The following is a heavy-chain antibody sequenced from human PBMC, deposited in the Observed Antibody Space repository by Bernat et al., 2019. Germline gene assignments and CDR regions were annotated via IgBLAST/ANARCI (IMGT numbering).Heavy chain of an antibody. D-gene: IGHD3-10*01. Sequence: QVQLVESGGGVVQPGGSLRLSCATSGFTFNSYGMHWVRQAPGKGLEWVAFIRYDGSNKNHADSVKGRFTISRDNSKNTLYLQMNSLRGEDTAVYYCARESSYYYGSGSYSYYFDYWGQGTLVTVSS. V-gene: IGHV3-30*02. CDR3: ARESSYYYGSGSYSYYFDY. CDR1: GFTFNSYG. CDR2: IRYDGSNK. J-gene: IGHJ4*02.